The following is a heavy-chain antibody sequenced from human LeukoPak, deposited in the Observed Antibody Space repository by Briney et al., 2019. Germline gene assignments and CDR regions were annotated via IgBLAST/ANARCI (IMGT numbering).Heavy chain of an antibody. J-gene: IGHJ3*02. CDR1: GGSISSGSYY. V-gene: IGHV4-61*02. CDR2: IYTSGST. CDR3: ARVYSGYDRAFDI. Sequence: SETLSLTCTVSGGSISSGSYYWSWIRQPAGKGLEWIGRIYTSGSTNYNPSLKSRVIISVDTSKNQFSLRLSSVTAADTAVYYCARVYSGYDRAFDIWGQGTMVTVSS. D-gene: IGHD5-12*01.